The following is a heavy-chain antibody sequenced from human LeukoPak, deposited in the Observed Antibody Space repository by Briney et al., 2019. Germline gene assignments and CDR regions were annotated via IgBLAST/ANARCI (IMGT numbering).Heavy chain of an antibody. CDR1: GGTFSSYA. CDR3: ARDGNYYDSSGYFDY. J-gene: IGHJ4*02. D-gene: IGHD3-22*01. CDR2: IIPIFGAA. Sequence: SVKVSCKASGGTFSSYAISWVRQAPGQGLEWMGRIIPIFGAANYAQKFQGRVTITTDESTSTAYMELSSLRSEDTAVYYCARDGNYYDSSGYFDYWGQGTLVTVSS. V-gene: IGHV1-69*05.